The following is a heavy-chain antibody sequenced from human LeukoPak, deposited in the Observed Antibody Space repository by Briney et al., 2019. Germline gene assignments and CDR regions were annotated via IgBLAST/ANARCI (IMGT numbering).Heavy chain of an antibody. CDR3: ARETYFYDSSGYPHNYFDY. CDR1: GFTISTYT. V-gene: IGHV3-48*01. Sequence: AGSLRLSCAASGFTISTYTMNWVRQVPGKGLEWLSYINSRDGSIDYADSVQGRFTISRDNAKNSLYLQMNSLRAEDTAVYYCARETYFYDSSGYPHNYFDYWGQGNLVTVSS. D-gene: IGHD3-22*01. J-gene: IGHJ4*02. CDR2: INSRDGSI.